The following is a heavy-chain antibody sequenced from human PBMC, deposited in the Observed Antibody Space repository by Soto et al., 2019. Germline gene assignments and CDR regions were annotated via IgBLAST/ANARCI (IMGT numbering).Heavy chain of an antibody. V-gene: IGHV4-34*01. D-gene: IGHD2-15*01. CDR1: GGSFSGYY. J-gene: IGHJ6*03. Sequence: SETLSLTCAVYGGSFSGYYWSWIRQPPGKGLEWIGEINHSGSTNYNPSLKSRVTISVDTSKNQFSLKLSSVTAADTAVYYCARGAGFYCSGGSCYSPYYYYYMDVWGKGTTVTVSS. CDR3: ARGAGFYCSGGSCYSPYYYYYMDV. CDR2: INHSGST.